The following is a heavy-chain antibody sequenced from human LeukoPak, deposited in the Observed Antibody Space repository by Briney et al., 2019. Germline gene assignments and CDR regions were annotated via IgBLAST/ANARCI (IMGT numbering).Heavy chain of an antibody. V-gene: IGHV3-48*01. J-gene: IGHJ4*02. CDR2: ISSSSSTI. CDR1: GFTFSSYS. Sequence: GGSLRLSCAASGFTFSSYSMNWVRQAPGKGLEWVSYISSSSSTIYYADSVKGRFTISRDNAKDSLYLQMNSLRAEDTAVYYCARGHHWAAAAYYFDYWGQGTLVTVSS. CDR3: ARGHHWAAAAYYFDY. D-gene: IGHD6-13*01.